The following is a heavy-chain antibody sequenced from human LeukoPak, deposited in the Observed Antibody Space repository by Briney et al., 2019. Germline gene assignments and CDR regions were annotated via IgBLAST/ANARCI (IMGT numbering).Heavy chain of an antibody. V-gene: IGHV3-23*01. Sequence: GGSLRLSCAASGFPFSGYAMNWVRQAPGKGLEWVSAISGSGGSTYYADSVKGRFTISRDNSKNTLYLQMNSLRAEDTAVYYCARGYSSSWYRPYAFDIWGQGTMVTVSS. D-gene: IGHD6-13*01. CDR2: ISGSGGST. J-gene: IGHJ3*02. CDR1: GFPFSGYA. CDR3: ARGYSSSWYRPYAFDI.